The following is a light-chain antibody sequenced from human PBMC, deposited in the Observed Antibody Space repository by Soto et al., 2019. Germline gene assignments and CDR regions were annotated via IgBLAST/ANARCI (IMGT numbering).Light chain of an antibody. CDR1: NIGSKN. CDR3: QVWDSSIVV. CDR2: RDS. V-gene: IGLV3-9*01. J-gene: IGLJ2*01. Sequence: SYELTQPLSVSVALGQTARIPCGGNNIGSKNVHWYQQKPGQAPVLVIYRDSNRPSGIPERFSGSNSGNTATLTISKAQAGDEADYYCQVWDSSIVVFGGGTKVTVL.